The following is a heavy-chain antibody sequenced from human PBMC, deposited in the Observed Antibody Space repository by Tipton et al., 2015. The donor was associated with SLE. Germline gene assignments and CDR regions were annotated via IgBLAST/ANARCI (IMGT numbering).Heavy chain of an antibody. CDR2: IYTSGTI. CDR3: ASESSGYPDTFNI. J-gene: IGHJ3*02. CDR1: GGSINSGISY. Sequence: TLSLTCTVSGGSINSGISYWRWIRQPAGKGMEWIGRIYTSGTINYNPSLKSRVTLSVDMSKNQFSLKLSSVTAADTAVYFCASESSGYPDTFNIWGQGTMVTVSS. D-gene: IGHD5-12*01. V-gene: IGHV4-61*02.